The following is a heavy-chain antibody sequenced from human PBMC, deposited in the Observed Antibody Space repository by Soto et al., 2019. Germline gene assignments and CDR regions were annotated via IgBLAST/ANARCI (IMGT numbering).Heavy chain of an antibody. CDR3: ASGYSSSWPFDY. J-gene: IGHJ4*02. Sequence: PGESLKISCKGSGYSFTSYWISWVRQMPGKGLEWMGRIDPSDSYTNYSPSFQGHVTISADKSISTAYLQWSSLKASDTAMYYCASGYSSSWPFDYCGQGTLVTVSS. CDR2: IDPSDSYT. V-gene: IGHV5-10-1*01. D-gene: IGHD6-13*01. CDR1: GYSFTSYW.